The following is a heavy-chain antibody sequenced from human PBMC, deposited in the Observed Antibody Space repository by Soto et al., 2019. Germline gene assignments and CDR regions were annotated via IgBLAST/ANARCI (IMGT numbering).Heavy chain of an antibody. J-gene: IGHJ4*02. Sequence: LRLSCAASGFTFSSYAMHWVRQAPGKGLEWVAVISYDGSNKYYEDSVKGRFTISRDNSKNTLYLQMNSLRAEDTAVYYCARDSRPGGYDYVWGSYPIDYWGQGTLVTVSS. CDR1: GFTFSSYA. V-gene: IGHV3-30-3*01. D-gene: IGHD3-16*02. CDR3: ARDSRPGGYDYVWGSYPIDY. CDR2: ISYDGSNK.